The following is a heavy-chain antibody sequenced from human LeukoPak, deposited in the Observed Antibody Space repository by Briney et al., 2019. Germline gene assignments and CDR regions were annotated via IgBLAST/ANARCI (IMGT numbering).Heavy chain of an antibody. V-gene: IGHV3-23*01. CDR3: AKVSLQGYFDY. D-gene: IGHD4-11*01. J-gene: IGHJ4*02. CDR2: ISGSGGST. CDR1: GSTFGDYA. Sequence: GGSPRLSCTASGSTFGDYAMSWFRQAPGKGLEWVSAISGSGGSTYYADSVKGRFTISRDNSKNTLYLQMNSLRAEDTAVYYCAKVSLQGYFDYWGQGTLVTVSS.